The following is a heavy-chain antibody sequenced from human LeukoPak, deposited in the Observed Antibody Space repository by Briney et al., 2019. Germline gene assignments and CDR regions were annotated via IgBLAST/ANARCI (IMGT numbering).Heavy chain of an antibody. Sequence: TGGSLRLSCAASGFTFSSYSMNWVRQAPGKGLEWVSSISSSSSYIYYADSVKGRFTISRDNAKNSLYLQMNSLRAEDTAVYYCARVPEMATTVGFDYWGQGTLVTVSS. V-gene: IGHV3-21*01. D-gene: IGHD5-24*01. CDR3: ARVPEMATTVGFDY. CDR2: ISSSSSYI. J-gene: IGHJ4*02. CDR1: GFTFSSYS.